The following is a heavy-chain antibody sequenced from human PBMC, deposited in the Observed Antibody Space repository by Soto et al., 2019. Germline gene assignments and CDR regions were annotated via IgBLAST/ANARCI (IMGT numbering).Heavy chain of an antibody. V-gene: IGHV4-31*03. CDR3: ARDKNLQPTVWGF. CDR2: VYYSGAT. J-gene: IGHJ4*02. Sequence: SETLSLTCTVSGDSMATGGHYYNWIRQVPGKGLEWIGYVYYSGATHYTPSLRARATISRDTSKNQFSLRLISVTAADTALYYCARDKNLQPTVWGFWGQGIQVTVSS. D-gene: IGHD3-16*01. CDR1: GDSMATGGHY.